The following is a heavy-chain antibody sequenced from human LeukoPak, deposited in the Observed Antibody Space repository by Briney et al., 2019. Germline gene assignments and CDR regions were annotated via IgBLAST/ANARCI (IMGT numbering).Heavy chain of an antibody. CDR2: INHSGST. CDR3: ASLRSGSYYGPNWFDP. D-gene: IGHD1-26*01. CDR1: GGSISGYY. Sequence: SETLSLTCTVSGGSISGYYWSWIRQPPGKGLEWIGEINHSGSTNYNPSLKSRVTISVDTSKNQFSLKLSSVTAADTAVYYCASLRSGSYYGPNWFDPWGQGTLVTVSS. J-gene: IGHJ5*02. V-gene: IGHV4-34*01.